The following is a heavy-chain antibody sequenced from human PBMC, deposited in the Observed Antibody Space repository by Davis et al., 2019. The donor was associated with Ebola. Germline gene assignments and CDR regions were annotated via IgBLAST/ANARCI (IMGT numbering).Heavy chain of an antibody. J-gene: IGHJ6*02. Sequence: ASVKVSCKASGYTFTGYYMHWVRQAPGQGLEWMGWINPNSGGTNYAQKFQGWVTMTRDTTISTAYMELSRLRTDDTAVYYCARDQVQPALRSYGMDVWGQGTTVTVSS. CDR2: INPNSGGT. CDR1: GYTFTGYY. V-gene: IGHV1-2*04. D-gene: IGHD4/OR15-4a*01. CDR3: ARDQVQPALRSYGMDV.